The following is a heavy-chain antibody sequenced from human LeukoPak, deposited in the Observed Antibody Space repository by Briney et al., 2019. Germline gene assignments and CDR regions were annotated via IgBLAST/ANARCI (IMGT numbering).Heavy chain of an antibody. CDR1: GYTFINYD. CDR3: ARVEFQDYYNSFDY. D-gene: IGHD3-10*01. CDR2: INPSAGST. Sequence: ASVKVSCKASGYTFINYDMHWVRQAPGQGLEWMGIINPSAGSTNYAQKFQGRVTMTRDMSTSTVYMQLSSLRSEDTAVYYCARVEFQDYYNSFDYWGQGTLVTVPS. J-gene: IGHJ4*02. V-gene: IGHV1-46*01.